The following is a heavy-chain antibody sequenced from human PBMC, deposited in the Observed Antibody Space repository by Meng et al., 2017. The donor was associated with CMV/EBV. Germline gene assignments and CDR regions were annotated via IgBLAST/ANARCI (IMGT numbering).Heavy chain of an antibody. J-gene: IGHJ4*02. CDR2: IYYSGST. CDR1: GGSISSSSYY. CDR3: TRFDY. Sequence: GSLRLSCTVSGGSISSSSYYWGWIRQPPGKGLEWIGSIYYSGSTYYNPSLKCRVTISVDTSKNQFSLKLSSVTAADTAVYYCTRFDYWGQGTLVTVSS. V-gene: IGHV4-39*01.